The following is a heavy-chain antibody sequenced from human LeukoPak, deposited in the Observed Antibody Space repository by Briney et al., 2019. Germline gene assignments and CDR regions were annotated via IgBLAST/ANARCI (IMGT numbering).Heavy chain of an antibody. CDR2: INPSGGST. Sequence: ASVKVSCKASGYTFTSYYMHWVRQAPGQGLEWMGIINPSGGSTSYAQKFQGRVTMTRDVSTSTVYMELSSLRSEDTAVYYCARDRSIAVAGTGFDYWGQGTLVTVSS. CDR3: ARDRSIAVAGTGFDY. CDR1: GYTFTSYY. V-gene: IGHV1-46*01. D-gene: IGHD6-19*01. J-gene: IGHJ4*02.